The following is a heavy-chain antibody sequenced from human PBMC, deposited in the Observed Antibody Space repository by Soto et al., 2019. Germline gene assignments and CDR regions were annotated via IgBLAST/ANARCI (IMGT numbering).Heavy chain of an antibody. CDR2: NWYDGSNK. Sequence: QAQLVESGGGVVQPGTSLRLSCAASGFTISTHGMHWVRQAPGKGLEWLANNWYDGSNKFYAESVKGRFGISKDNSKNTLYLQMSSLRAEDTAVYYCAAATTWNFHFPYWGQGTQVTVSS. CDR3: AAATTWNFHFPY. CDR1: GFTISTHG. V-gene: IGHV3-33*03. D-gene: IGHD1-7*01. J-gene: IGHJ4*02.